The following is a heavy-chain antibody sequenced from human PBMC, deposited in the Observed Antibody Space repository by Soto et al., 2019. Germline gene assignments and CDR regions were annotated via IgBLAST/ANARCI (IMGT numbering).Heavy chain of an antibody. D-gene: IGHD3-16*01. J-gene: IGHJ5*02. CDR1: GGSISSSSYY. CDR3: ASVYYVLSLSWFDP. Sequence: PSETLSLTCTVSGGSISSSSYYWGWIRQPPGKGLEWIGSIYYSGSTYYNPSLKSRVTISVDTSKNQFSLKLSSVTAADTAVYYCASVYYVLSLSWFDPWGQGTLVTVSS. CDR2: IYYSGST. V-gene: IGHV4-39*01.